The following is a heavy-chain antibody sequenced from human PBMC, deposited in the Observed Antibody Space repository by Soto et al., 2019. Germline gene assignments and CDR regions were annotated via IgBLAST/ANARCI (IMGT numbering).Heavy chain of an antibody. D-gene: IGHD6-19*01. CDR1: GYTFTGYY. V-gene: IGHV1-2*02. Sequence: ASVKVSCKTSGYTFTGYYIHWIRQAPGQGLEWMGWINPNSGDTNFSQEFQGRVTMTSDTSITTAYVELTRLRSDDTAVYYCARREQWLEDFDNWGQGTLVTASS. CDR2: INPNSGDT. CDR3: ARREQWLEDFDN. J-gene: IGHJ4*02.